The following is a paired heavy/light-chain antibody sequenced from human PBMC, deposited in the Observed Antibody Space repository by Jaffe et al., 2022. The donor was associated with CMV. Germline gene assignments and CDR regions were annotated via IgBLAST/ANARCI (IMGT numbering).Heavy chain of an antibody. J-gene: IGHJ3*02. Sequence: QGQLVQSGAEVKKPGASVKVSCEASGYNFNGYYIHWVRQAPGQGPEWMGWIHPTTGGTMFAQRFQGRVTLTRDTAINTVYMHLSSLKSDDTAMYYCARAQGSFFGVWSRNGNADPSLQRGGRAFDIWGQGTVVTVSS. V-gene: IGHV1-2*02. D-gene: IGHD3-3*01. CDR2: IHPTTGGT. CDR3: ARAQGSFFGVWSRNGNADPSLQRGGRAFDI. CDR1: GYNFNGYY.
Light chain of an antibody. CDR1: QRVNSGY. CDR2: DTS. CDR3: HQYGSSPGT. Sequence: EIVLTQSPGTLPLSPGERATLSCRASQRVNSGYLAWYQQKPGQAPRLLIYDTSNRATDIPDRFSGSGSGTDFTLTISGLEPGDFAVYYCHQYGSSPGTFGPGTTIEIK. V-gene: IGKV3-20*01. J-gene: IGKJ1*01.